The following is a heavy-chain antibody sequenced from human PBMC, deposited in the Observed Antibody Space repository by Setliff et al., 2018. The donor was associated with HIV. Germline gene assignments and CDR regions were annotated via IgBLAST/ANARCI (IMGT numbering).Heavy chain of an antibody. CDR3: ASAGAWQRDALDI. D-gene: IGHD5-12*01. V-gene: IGHV1-46*01. J-gene: IGHJ3*02. Sequence: ASVKVSCKPSGYSFTNHYMHWVRQAPGQGLEWMGVINPTGGSTRNTQKFQGRVAMTRDTSTSTVYMELSSLRSEDTAVYYCASAGAWQRDALDIWGQGTMVTVSS. CDR1: GYSFTNHY. CDR2: INPTGGST.